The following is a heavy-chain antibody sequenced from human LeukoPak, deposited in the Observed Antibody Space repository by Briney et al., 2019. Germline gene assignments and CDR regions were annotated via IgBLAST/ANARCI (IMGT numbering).Heavy chain of an antibody. CDR1: GYTFRNHG. D-gene: IGHD4-17*01. J-gene: IGHJ4*02. CDR3: AREGHDYGDNTPDY. CDR2: VSPYNDNT. V-gene: IGHV1-18*01. Sequence: ASVKVSCKASGYTFRNHGILWVRQAPGQGLEWMGWVSPYNDNTNYAQNFQGRVTMTTDTSTNLAYMELRSLRYDDTAVYYCAREGHDYGDNTPDYWGRGTLVTVSS.